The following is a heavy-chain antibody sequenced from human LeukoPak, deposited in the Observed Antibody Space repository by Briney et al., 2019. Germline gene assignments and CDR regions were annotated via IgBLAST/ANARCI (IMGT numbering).Heavy chain of an antibody. CDR1: GGSISSGGYY. V-gene: IGHV4-31*03. CDR3: ASLPHCTGGTCYSSDY. Sequence: SETLSLTRTVSGGSISSGGYYWSWIRQHPGKGLEWVGYIYYSGTTYYSPSLKSRVTISLDTSKNQFSLKLSSVTAADTAVYYCASLPHCTGGTCYSSDYWGQGTLVTVSS. J-gene: IGHJ4*02. CDR2: IYYSGTT. D-gene: IGHD2-15*01.